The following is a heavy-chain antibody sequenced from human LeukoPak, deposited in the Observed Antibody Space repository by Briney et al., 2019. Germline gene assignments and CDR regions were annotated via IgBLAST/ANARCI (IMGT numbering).Heavy chain of an antibody. CDR1: GFTFSSYG. CDR3: AKERSPGIAVAGTGFDY. J-gene: IGHJ4*02. V-gene: IGHV3-30*02. CDR2: IRYDGSNK. D-gene: IGHD6-19*01. Sequence: GGSLRLSCAASGFTFSSYGMHWVRQAPGKGLEWVAFIRYDGSNKYYADSVKGRFTISRDNSKNTLYLQMNSLRAEDTAVYYCAKERSPGIAVAGTGFDYWGQGTLVTVS.